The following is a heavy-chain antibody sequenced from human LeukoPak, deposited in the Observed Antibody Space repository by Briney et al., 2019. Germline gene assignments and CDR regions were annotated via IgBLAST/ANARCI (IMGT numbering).Heavy chain of an antibody. CDR3: AKDLRGYSYGFY. CDR1: GFTFSSYA. J-gene: IGHJ4*02. Sequence: GGSLRHSCAASGFTFSSYAMSWVRQAPGKGLEWVSAISGSGGSTYYADSVKGRFTISRDNSKNTLYLQMNSLRAEDTAVYYCAKDLRGYSYGFYWGQGTLVTVSS. V-gene: IGHV3-23*01. D-gene: IGHD5-18*01. CDR2: ISGSGGST.